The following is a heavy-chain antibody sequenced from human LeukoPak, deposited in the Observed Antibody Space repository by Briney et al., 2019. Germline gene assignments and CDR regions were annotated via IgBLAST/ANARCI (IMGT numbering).Heavy chain of an antibody. CDR3: ARDDSSNYSFDY. V-gene: IGHV3-30*04. D-gene: IGHD4-11*01. J-gene: IGHJ4*02. CDR2: ISYDGSNK. Sequence: GGSLRLSCAASGFTFSSYAMHWVRQDPGKGLEWVAVISYDGSNKYYADSVKGRFTISRDNSKNTLYLQMNSLRAEDTAVYYCARDDSSNYSFDYWGQGTLVTVSS. CDR1: GFTFSSYA.